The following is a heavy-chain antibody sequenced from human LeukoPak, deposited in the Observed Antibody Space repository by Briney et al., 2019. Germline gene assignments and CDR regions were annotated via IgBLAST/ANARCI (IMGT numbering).Heavy chain of an antibody. CDR2: ITSDGAT. V-gene: IGHV3-23*01. Sequence: GGSLRLSCAPSTLSVTSNAMNWVRQAPGKGLEWVSAITSDGATLYGGSVKGRFAISRDNSRNTLYLQMNNINVALTCLFYCAIRYHDHGAYWGQGTLVTVSS. CDR1: TLSVTSNA. J-gene: IGHJ4*02. CDR3: AIRYHDHGAY. D-gene: IGHD4-17*01.